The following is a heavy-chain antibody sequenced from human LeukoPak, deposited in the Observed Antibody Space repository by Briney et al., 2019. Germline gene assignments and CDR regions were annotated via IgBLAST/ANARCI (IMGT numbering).Heavy chain of an antibody. CDR1: GIIFHENT. CDR2: IWSDGSKR. D-gene: IGHD3-10*01. V-gene: IGHV3-33*06. Sequence: GRSLRLSCTASGIIFHENTFHWDRQAPGKGLEWVAVIWSDGSKRYYADSVKGRFTFSRDNSKDTVYLQMDSLRVEDTAVYYCRKESRGVAIFDHWGQATLVTVSS. CDR3: RKESRGVAIFDH. J-gene: IGHJ4*02.